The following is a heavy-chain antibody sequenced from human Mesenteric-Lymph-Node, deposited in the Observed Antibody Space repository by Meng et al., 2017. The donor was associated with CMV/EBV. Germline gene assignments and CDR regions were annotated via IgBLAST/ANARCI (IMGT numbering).Heavy chain of an antibody. Sequence: ASVKVSCKASGYRFTSYEIHWVRQAAGQGLEWMGWINPNSGNTDYAQKFQGRVTMTRDTSINTAYMELSSLRSEDTAVYYCARDEPSPYDFWGGYYVRGGGLCGMDVWGQGTTVTVSS. V-gene: IGHV1-8*01. CDR3: ARDEPSPYDFWGGYYVRGGGLCGMDV. CDR2: INPNSGNT. CDR1: GYRFTSYE. D-gene: IGHD3-3*01. J-gene: IGHJ6*02.